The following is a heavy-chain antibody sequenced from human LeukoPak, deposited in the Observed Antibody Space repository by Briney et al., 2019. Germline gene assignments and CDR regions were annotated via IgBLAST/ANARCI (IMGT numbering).Heavy chain of an antibody. CDR2: ISAYNGNT. CDR3: ARDGGGYSYPYYYYGMDV. Sequence: ASVKVSCKASGYTFTSYGISWVRQAPGQGLEWMGWISAYNGNTNYAQKLQGRVTMTTDTSTSTAYMELRSLRSDDTAVYYCARDGGGYSYPYYYYGMDVWGQGTTVTVSS. D-gene: IGHD5-18*01. J-gene: IGHJ6*02. V-gene: IGHV1-18*01. CDR1: GYTFTSYG.